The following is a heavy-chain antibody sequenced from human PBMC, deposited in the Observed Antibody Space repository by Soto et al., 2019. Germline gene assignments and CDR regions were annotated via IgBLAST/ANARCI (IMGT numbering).Heavy chain of an antibody. V-gene: IGHV4-4*02. J-gene: IGHJ4*02. CDR1: GGSVSDSVW. D-gene: IGHD6-19*01. CDR2: MFHSGKT. CDR3: ATTREAVVHLYHVDY. Sequence: QVHLRESGPGLVKPSGTLTLTCDVSGGSVSDSVWWSWVRQAPGKGLEWIGEMFHSGKTYYNPSLKSRVTISVDKSKNQVSLNLESVTAADTAIYYCATTREAVVHLYHVDYWGQGTLVTV.